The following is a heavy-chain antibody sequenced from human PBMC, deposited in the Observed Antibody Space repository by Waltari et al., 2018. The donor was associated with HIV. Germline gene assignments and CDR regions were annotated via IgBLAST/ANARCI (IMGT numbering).Heavy chain of an antibody. Sequence: ELQLVESGGGLVQPGRSLRLTCRASGFTLDHFAVTWVRQDPGKGLEWVGFLRNKPYGGTTEFAASVKGRFTISRDESKSIAFLQMNSLKAEDTAVYYCARDRDDGLDVWGQGTTVIVS. V-gene: IGHV3-49*04. CDR1: GFTLDHFA. CDR3: ARDRDDGLDV. CDR2: LRNKPYGGTT. J-gene: IGHJ6*02.